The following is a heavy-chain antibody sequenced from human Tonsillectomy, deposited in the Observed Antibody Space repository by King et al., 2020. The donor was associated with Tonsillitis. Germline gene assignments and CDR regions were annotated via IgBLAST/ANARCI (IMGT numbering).Heavy chain of an antibody. CDR1: GFTFSSYA. J-gene: IGHJ4*02. CDR3: AKEWFGELSSLGYFDY. Sequence: VQLVESGGGLVRPGGSLRLSCAASGFTFSSYAMNWVRQAPGKGLEWVSAISGSGGSTYYADSVKGRFTISRDNSKNTLYLQMNSLRAEDTAVYYCAKEWFGELSSLGYFDYWGQGTLVTVSS. D-gene: IGHD3-10*01. CDR2: ISGSGGST. V-gene: IGHV3-23*04.